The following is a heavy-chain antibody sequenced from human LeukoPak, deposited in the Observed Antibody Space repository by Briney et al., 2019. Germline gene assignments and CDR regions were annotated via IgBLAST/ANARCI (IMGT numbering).Heavy chain of an antibody. CDR3: ARAWVTDLLTVVYYFDY. D-gene: IGHD4-23*01. CDR1: GGSFSGYY. V-gene: IGHV4-34*01. CDR2: INHSGST. J-gene: IGHJ4*02. Sequence: SETLSLTCAVYGGSFSGYYWSWIRQPPGKGLEWIGQINHSGSTNYNPSLKSRVTISVDTSKNQFSLKLSSVTAADTAVYYCARAWVTDLLTVVYYFDYWGQGTLVTVSS.